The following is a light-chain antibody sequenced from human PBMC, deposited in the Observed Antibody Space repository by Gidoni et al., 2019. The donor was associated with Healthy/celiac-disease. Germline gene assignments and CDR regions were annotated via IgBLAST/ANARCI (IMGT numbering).Light chain of an antibody. V-gene: IGKV3-15*01. J-gene: IGKJ1*01. CDR1: HSFRSN. CDR3: QHYNKCPPWT. CDR2: AAS. Sequence: EIVMTQSPATLSVSPVERATLSSRASHSFRSNVAWYYQTPGQAPRLLIYAASTSANGITARFSGSGSGTEFTLTSSSLQSEDFAGYYCQHYNKCPPWTFGQGTKVEIK.